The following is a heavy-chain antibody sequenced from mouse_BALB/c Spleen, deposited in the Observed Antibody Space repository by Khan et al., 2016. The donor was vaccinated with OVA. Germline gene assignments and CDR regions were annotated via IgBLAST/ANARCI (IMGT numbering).Heavy chain of an antibody. D-gene: IGHD1-1*01. V-gene: IGHV1S41*01. Sequence: DLVKPGASVKLSCKASGYTFTSYWINWIKQRPGQGLEWIGRISPGSGTPYYNEMFKGKATLTVDTSSSTAYIQLSSLSSEDSAVYFYARDNYYGSSHYAMDYWGQGTSVTASS. CDR1: GYTFTSYW. CDR3: ARDNYYGSSHYAMDY. J-gene: IGHJ4*01. CDR2: ISPGSGTP.